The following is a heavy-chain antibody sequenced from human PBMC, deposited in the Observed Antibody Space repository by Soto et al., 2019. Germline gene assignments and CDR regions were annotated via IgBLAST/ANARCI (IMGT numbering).Heavy chain of an antibody. J-gene: IGHJ4*02. CDR2: IYYSGST. CDR1: GGSISSYY. V-gene: IGHV4-59*01. CDR3: ARGRIQLWLPDY. Sequence: QVQLQESGPGLVKPSETLSLTCTVSGGSISSYYWSWIRQPPGKGLEWIGYIYYSGSTNYNPSLKSRVTISADTSKNQFSLKLSSVTAADTAVYYCARGRIQLWLPDYWGQGTLVTVSS. D-gene: IGHD5-18*01.